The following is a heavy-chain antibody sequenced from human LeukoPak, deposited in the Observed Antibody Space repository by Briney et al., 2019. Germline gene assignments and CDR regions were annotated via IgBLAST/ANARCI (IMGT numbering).Heavy chain of an antibody. J-gene: IGHJ4*02. V-gene: IGHV3-74*01. CDR3: ARDTTYYSDRRGYYYYPFDY. D-gene: IGHD3-22*01. CDR1: GFPFSNYW. Sequence: GGSLRLSCAVSGFPFSNYWIHWVRQAPGKGLVWLSQINPDGTTTTYADAVKGRFTVSRDNAKNTLYLQMSSLRPEDTAVYYCARDTTYYSDRRGYYYYPFDYWGQGTLVTVSS. CDR2: INPDGTTT.